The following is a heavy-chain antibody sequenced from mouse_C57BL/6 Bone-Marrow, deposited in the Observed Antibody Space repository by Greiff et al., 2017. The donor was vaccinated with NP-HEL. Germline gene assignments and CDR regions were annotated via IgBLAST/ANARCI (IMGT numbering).Heavy chain of an antibody. V-gene: IGHV1-15*01. CDR1: GYTFTDYE. CDR3: TRLGLAWYFDV. D-gene: IGHD4-1*01. CDR2: IDPETGGT. Sequence: LVRPGASVTLSCKASGYTFTDYEMHWVKQTPVHGLEWIGAIDPETGGTAYNQKFKGKAILTADKSSSTAYMGLRSLTSEDSSVYYCTRLGLAWYFDVWGTGTTVTVSS. J-gene: IGHJ1*03.